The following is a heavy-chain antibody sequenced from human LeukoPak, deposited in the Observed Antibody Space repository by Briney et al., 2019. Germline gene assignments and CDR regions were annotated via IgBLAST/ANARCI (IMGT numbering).Heavy chain of an antibody. CDR2: INHSGST. CDR1: GGSFSGYY. D-gene: IGHD6-19*01. J-gene: IGHJ4*02. V-gene: IGHV4-34*01. Sequence: SETLSLTCAVYGGSFSGYYWSWIRQPPGKGLEWIGEINHSGSTNYNPSLKSRVTISVDTSKNQFSLKLSSVTAADTAVYYCARGLSSVPYSSGWYSPRVPFDYWGQGTLVTVSS. CDR3: ARGLSSVPYSSGWYSPRVPFDY.